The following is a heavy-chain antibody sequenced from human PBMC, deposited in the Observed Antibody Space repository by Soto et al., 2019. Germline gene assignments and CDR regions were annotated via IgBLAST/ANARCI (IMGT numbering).Heavy chain of an antibody. CDR3: ARVKGSGYAFDY. CDR1: GFIFSSYW. J-gene: IGHJ4*02. Sequence: EVQLVESGGGLVQPGGSLRLSCAASGFIFSSYWMSWVRQAPGKGLEWVANIKQDGSEKYYVDSVKGRFTISRDNAKNSLYLQMNSLRAEDTAVYYCARVKGSGYAFDYWGQGTLVTVSS. CDR2: IKQDGSEK. V-gene: IGHV3-7*05. D-gene: IGHD5-12*01.